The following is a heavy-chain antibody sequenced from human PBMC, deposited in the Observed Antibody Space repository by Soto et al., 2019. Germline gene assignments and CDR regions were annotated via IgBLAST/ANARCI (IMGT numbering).Heavy chain of an antibody. J-gene: IGHJ4*02. CDR1: GFTFSSYA. D-gene: IGHD3-16*02. CDR2: MSYDGNNQ. CDR3: AKALGELSPESFDY. Sequence: QVQLVESGGGVVQPGRSLRLSCAASGFTFSSYAMHWVRQAPGKGLEWVAIMSYDGNNQYYADSVKGRFTISRDNFKNTRHLQMNSLRAEDTAVYYCAKALGELSPESFDYWGQGILVTVSS. V-gene: IGHV3-30*18.